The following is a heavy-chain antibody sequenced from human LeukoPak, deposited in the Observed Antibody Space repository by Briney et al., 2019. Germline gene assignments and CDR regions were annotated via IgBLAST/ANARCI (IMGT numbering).Heavy chain of an antibody. V-gene: IGHV7-4-1*02. Sequence: ASVKVSCKASGYTFTSYDINWVRQAPGQGLEWMGWINTNTGNPTYAQGFTGRFVFSLDTSVSTAYLQISSLKAEDTAVYYCARDFPYGSGSYYPVDYYYYMDVWGKGTTVTVSS. D-gene: IGHD3-10*01. CDR3: ARDFPYGSGSYYPVDYYYYMDV. CDR1: GYTFTSYD. CDR2: INTNTGNP. J-gene: IGHJ6*03.